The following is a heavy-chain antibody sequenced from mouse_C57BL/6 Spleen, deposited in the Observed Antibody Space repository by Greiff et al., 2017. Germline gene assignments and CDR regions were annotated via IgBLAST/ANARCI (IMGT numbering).Heavy chain of an antibody. D-gene: IGHD1-1*01. CDR3: ARGDYYGSSYLSDY. CDR2: IDPSDSYT. V-gene: IGHV1-69*01. J-gene: IGHJ4*01. Sequence: VQLQQPGAELVMPGASVKLSCKASGYTFTSYWMHWVKQRPGQGLEWIGEIDPSDSYTNYNQKFKGKSTLTVDKSSSTAYMQLSSLTSEDSAVYYCARGDYYGSSYLSDYWGQGTSVTVSS. CDR1: GYTFTSYW.